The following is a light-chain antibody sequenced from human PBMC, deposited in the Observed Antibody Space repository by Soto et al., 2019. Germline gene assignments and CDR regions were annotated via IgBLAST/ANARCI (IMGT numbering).Light chain of an antibody. CDR3: SSYGASSTL. CDR1: TSDIGGYNY. J-gene: IGLJ2*01. Sequence: QSALTQPASVSGSPGQSITISCTGSTSDIGGYNYVSWYQQHPGKAPKLLIYDVGYRPSGISDRFSGSKSGNTASLTISGLQPEDEADYYCSSYGASSTLFGGEAKLTVL. CDR2: DVG. V-gene: IGLV2-14*03.